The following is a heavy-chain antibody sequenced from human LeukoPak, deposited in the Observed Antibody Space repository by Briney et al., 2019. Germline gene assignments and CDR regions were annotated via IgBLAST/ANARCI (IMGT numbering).Heavy chain of an antibody. CDR2: IYYSGST. D-gene: IGHD6-13*01. Sequence: EPSETLSLTCTVSGGSISSSSYYWGWIRQPPGKGLEWIGSIYYSGSTYYNPSLKSRVTISVDTSKNQFSLKLSSVTAADTAVYYCARYPESSSWYINPPPEYWYFDLWGRGTLVTVSS. J-gene: IGHJ2*01. V-gene: IGHV4-39*07. CDR1: GGSISSSSYY. CDR3: ARYPESSSWYINPPPEYWYFDL.